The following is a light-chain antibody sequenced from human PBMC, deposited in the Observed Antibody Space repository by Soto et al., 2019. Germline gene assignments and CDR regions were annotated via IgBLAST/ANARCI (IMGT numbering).Light chain of an antibody. J-gene: IGLJ2*01. V-gene: IGLV1-44*01. CDR1: SSNIGSNA. CDR3: ATWDDSLNGVL. Sequence: QSVLTQPPSASGTPGQRVTISCSGSSSNIGSNAVNWYQQIPGTAPKLLIYINNQRPSGVPDRFSGSKSGTSASLAISGLQSEDEADYYCATWDDSLNGVLFGGGTKLTVL. CDR2: INN.